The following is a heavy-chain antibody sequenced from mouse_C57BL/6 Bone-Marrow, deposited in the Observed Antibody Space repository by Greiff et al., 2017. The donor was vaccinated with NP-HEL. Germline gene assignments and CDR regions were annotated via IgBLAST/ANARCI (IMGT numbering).Heavy chain of an antibody. Sequence: DVMLVESGGGLVQPKGSLKLSCAASGFTFNTYAMHWVRQAPGKGLEWVARIRSKSSNYATYYADSVKDRFTISRDDSQSMLYLQMNNLKTEDTAMYCCVRDDYGSSYAWFAYWGQGTLVTVSA. D-gene: IGHD1-1*01. CDR1: GFTFNTYA. CDR2: IRSKSSNYAT. V-gene: IGHV10-3*01. CDR3: VRDDYGSSYAWFAY. J-gene: IGHJ3*01.